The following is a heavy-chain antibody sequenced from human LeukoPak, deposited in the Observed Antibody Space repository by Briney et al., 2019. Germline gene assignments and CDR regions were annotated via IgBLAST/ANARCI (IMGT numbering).Heavy chain of an antibody. V-gene: IGHV3-23*01. CDR1: GITFSSYG. Sequence: PGGSLRLSCAASGITFSSYGMSWVRQAPGKGLEWVSSISSTGGTTYYADSVKGRFTISRDNSKNTLYLQMNSLRAEDTALYYCAKMSGYFDYWGQGTLVTVSS. CDR3: AKMSGYFDY. CDR2: ISSTGGTT. J-gene: IGHJ4*02. D-gene: IGHD5/OR15-5a*01.